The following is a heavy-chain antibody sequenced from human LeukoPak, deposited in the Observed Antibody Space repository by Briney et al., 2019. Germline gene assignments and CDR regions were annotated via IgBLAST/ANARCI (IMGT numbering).Heavy chain of an antibody. Sequence: ASVKVSCKASGYTFTGYYMHWVRQAPGQGLEWMGWINPNSGGTNYAQKFQGRATMTRDTSISTAYMELSRLRSDDTAVYYCARVGYCSSTSCQNWFDPWGQGTLVTVSS. D-gene: IGHD2-2*01. CDR3: ARVGYCSSTSCQNWFDP. J-gene: IGHJ5*02. V-gene: IGHV1-2*02. CDR1: GYTFTGYY. CDR2: INPNSGGT.